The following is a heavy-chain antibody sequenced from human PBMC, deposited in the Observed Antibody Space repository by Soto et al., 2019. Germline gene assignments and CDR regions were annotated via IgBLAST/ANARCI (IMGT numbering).Heavy chain of an antibody. CDR2: IIPIFGTA. V-gene: IGHV1-69*13. D-gene: IGHD6-19*01. CDR1: GYTFTSHY. CDR3: ARDRTPYSSGWYRLMDV. Sequence: SVKVSCKASGYTFTSHYMHWVRQAPAQGLEWMGGIIPIFGTANYAQKFQGRVTITADESTSTAYMELSSLGSEDTAVYYCARDRTPYSSGWYRLMDVWGQGTTVTVSS. J-gene: IGHJ6*02.